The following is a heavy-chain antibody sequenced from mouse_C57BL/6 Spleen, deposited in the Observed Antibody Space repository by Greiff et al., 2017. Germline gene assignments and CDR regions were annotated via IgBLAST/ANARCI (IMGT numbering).Heavy chain of an antibody. CDR3: ARRDEDYFDY. Sequence: EVQVVESGGDLVKPGGSLKLSCAASGFTFSSYGMSWVRQTPDKRLEWVATISSGGSYTYYPDSVKGRFTISRDNAKNTLYLQMSSLKSEDTAMYYCARRDEDYFDYWGQGTTLTVSS. CDR1: GFTFSSYG. V-gene: IGHV5-6*01. J-gene: IGHJ2*01. CDR2: ISSGGSYT. D-gene: IGHD3-3*01.